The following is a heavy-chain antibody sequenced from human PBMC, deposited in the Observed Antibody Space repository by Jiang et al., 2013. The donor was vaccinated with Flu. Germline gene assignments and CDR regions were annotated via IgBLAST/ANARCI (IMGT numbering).Heavy chain of an antibody. CDR3: ARDWEGYPDY. D-gene: IGHD3-16*01. CDR2: ISSSSSYT. J-gene: IGHJ4*02. V-gene: IGHV3-11*06. Sequence: LVWVSRISSSSSYTNYADSVKGRFTISRDNAKNSLYLQMNSLRAEDTAVYYCARDWEGYPDYWGQGTLVTVSS.